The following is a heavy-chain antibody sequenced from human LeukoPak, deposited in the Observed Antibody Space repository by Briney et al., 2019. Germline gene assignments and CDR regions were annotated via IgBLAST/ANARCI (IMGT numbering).Heavy chain of an antibody. V-gene: IGHV1-69*13. CDR3: ARDKAEQQASKWDAFDI. D-gene: IGHD1-26*01. CDR1: GYTFTSYY. Sequence: SVKVSCKASGYTFTSYYMHWVRQAPGQGLEWMGGIIPIFGTANYAQKFQGRVTITADESTSTAYMELSSLRSEDTAVYYCARDKAEQQASKWDAFDIWGQGTVLTVSS. CDR2: IIPIFGTA. J-gene: IGHJ3*02.